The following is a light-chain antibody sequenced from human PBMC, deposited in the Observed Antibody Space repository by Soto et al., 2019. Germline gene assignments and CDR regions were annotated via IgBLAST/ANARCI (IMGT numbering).Light chain of an antibody. Sequence: ESVLTQSPGTLCLSPGERATLSCRASQSVSSSYLAWYQQKPGQAPRLVIYGASSRAPGTPDRFSGSGSGTDFTLTIGTLEPEDFAVYYCQQYDGSPLTFGGGTKVDIK. V-gene: IGKV3-20*01. CDR1: QSVSSSY. CDR2: GAS. CDR3: QQYDGSPLT. J-gene: IGKJ4*01.